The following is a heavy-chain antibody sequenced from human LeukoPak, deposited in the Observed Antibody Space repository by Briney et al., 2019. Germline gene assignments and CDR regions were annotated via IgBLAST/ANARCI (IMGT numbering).Heavy chain of an antibody. D-gene: IGHD3-3*01. CDR3: ARGYDFWSGYYGFDY. Sequence: PGGSLRLSCAASGFTFSDYYMSWIRQAPGKGLEWVSYISGSSTYTDYADSVKGRFTISRDNAKNTLYLQMNSLRAEDTAVYYCARGYDFWSGYYGFDYWGQGTLVTVSS. CDR1: GFTFSDYY. CDR2: ISGSSTYT. V-gene: IGHV3-11*06. J-gene: IGHJ4*02.